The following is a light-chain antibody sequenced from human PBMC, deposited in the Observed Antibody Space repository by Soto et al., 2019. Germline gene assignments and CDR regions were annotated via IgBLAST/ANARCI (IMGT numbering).Light chain of an antibody. Sequence: DIPMTQSPSSLSASVGERVTITCQASQDMSNYLNWYQQKPGKAPKLLIYDASNLETGVPSRFSGSGSGTDFTFTISSLQPEDIATYYCQQYDNLPLTFGGGTKVEIK. CDR3: QQYDNLPLT. CDR2: DAS. J-gene: IGKJ4*01. CDR1: QDMSNY. V-gene: IGKV1-33*01.